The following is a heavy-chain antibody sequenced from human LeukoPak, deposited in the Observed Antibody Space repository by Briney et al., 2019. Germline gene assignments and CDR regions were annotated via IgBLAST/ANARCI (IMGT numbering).Heavy chain of an antibody. D-gene: IGHD3-22*01. Sequence: SETLFLTCTVSGGSISSYYWSWIRQPPGKGLEWIGYIYTSGSTNYNPSLKSRVTISVDTSKNQFSLKLSSVTAADTAVYYCARHEAGYYPDYFDYWGQGTLVTVSS. CDR3: ARHEAGYYPDYFDY. J-gene: IGHJ4*02. CDR1: GGSISSYY. V-gene: IGHV4-4*09. CDR2: IYTSGST.